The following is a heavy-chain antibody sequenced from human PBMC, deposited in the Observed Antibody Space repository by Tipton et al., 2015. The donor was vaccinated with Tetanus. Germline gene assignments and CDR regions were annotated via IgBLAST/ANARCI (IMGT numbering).Heavy chain of an antibody. J-gene: IGHJ5*02. Sequence: GLVKPSETVSLTCTVSGGSINDYYWGWIRQPPGMGLEWIGHISHSGSASYNPSLKSRVTMSVDTSKNQFSLRLNSVTAADTAMHYCVRSSPIRVADKWGVDWFDPWGQGTLVTVSS. D-gene: IGHD6-19*01. CDR3: VRSSPIRVADKWGVDWFDP. CDR2: ISHSGSA. CDR1: GGSINDYY. V-gene: IGHV4-59*01.